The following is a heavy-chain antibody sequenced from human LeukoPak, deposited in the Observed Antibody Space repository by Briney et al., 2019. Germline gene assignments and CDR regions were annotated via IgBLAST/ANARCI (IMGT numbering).Heavy chain of an antibody. V-gene: IGHV4-61*02. CDR3: ARDQYYYDSSGYRFDY. J-gene: IGHJ4*02. CDR1: GGSFSSGSYY. Sequence: SETLSLTCAVSGGSFSSGSYYWSWIRQPAGKGLEWIGRIYTSGSTNYNPSLKSRVTMSVDTSKNQFSLKLSSVTAADTAVYFCARDQYYYDSSGYRFDYWGQGTLVTVSS. CDR2: IYTSGST. D-gene: IGHD3-22*01.